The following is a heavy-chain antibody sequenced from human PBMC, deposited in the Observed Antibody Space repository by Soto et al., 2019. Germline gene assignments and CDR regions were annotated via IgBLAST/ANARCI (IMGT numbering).Heavy chain of an antibody. CDR2: IIPIFGTA. D-gene: IGHD2-15*01. J-gene: IGHJ4*02. CDR1: GGTFSSYA. V-gene: IGHV1-69*13. Sequence: SVKVSCKASGGTFSSYAISWVRQAPGQGLEWMGGIIPIFGTANYAQKFQGRVTITADESTSTAYTELSSLRSEDTAVYYCAREYCSGGSCYFDYWGQGTLVTVSS. CDR3: AREYCSGGSCYFDY.